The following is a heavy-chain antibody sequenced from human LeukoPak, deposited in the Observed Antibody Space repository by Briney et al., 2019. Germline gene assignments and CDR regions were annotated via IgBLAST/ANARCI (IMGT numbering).Heavy chain of an antibody. Sequence: GGTLRLSCAASGFTFSRYAMSWVRQAPGKGPEWVSAISGSGGSTYSADSVKGRFTISRENSKNTLYLQMNSLRAEDTAVYYCAKDLGVLTTTPDYWGQGTLVTVSS. D-gene: IGHD3-9*01. CDR2: ISGSGGST. CDR3: AKDLGVLTTTPDY. CDR1: GFTFSRYA. J-gene: IGHJ4*02. V-gene: IGHV3-23*01.